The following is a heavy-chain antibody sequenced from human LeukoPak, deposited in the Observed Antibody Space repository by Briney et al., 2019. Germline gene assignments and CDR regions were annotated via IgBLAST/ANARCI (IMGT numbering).Heavy chain of an antibody. CDR2: IHSGDSNT. V-gene: IGHV5-51*01. J-gene: IGHJ6*02. D-gene: IGHD1-26*01. CDR1: GYRFSTYW. CDR3: ARQPIVGATTSYYYYGMDV. Sequence: GESLKISCVGSGYRFSTYWIAWARQMPGKGLEWMGIIHSGDSNTVYSPSFQGQVTISVDKSISTAYLQWSSLKASDTAMYYCARQPIVGATTSYYYYGMDVWGQGTTVTVSS.